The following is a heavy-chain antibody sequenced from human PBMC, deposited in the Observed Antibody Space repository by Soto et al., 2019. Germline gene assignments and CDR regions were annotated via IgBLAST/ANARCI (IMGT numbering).Heavy chain of an antibody. CDR3: ARSPLGYDYVRQTWREVGDSFDI. V-gene: IGHV4-34*12. J-gene: IGHJ3*02. Sequence: SETLSLTCAIYGASLGGCHWTWLRQAPGKGLERIGEGIHCGSTNYNPSLKSRVSFSLDTSKNQFSLHLMSVTAADTAVYYCARSPLGYDYVRQTWREVGDSFDIWGRGTMVTVSS. CDR2: GIHCGST. D-gene: IGHD3-16*01. CDR1: GASLGGCH.